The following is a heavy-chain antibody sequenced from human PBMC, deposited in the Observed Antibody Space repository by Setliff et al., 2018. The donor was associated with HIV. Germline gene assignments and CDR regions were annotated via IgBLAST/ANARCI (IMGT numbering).Heavy chain of an antibody. Sequence: PSETLSLTCTVSGGSISNYYWSWIRQPPGKGLECIGYIYYSGSTSYNPSLKSRVTISVDTSKNQFSLKLNSLTAADTAMYYCARGVWSGYYPDAFDIWGQGTMVTVSS. D-gene: IGHD3-3*01. CDR1: GGSISNYY. J-gene: IGHJ3*02. CDR2: IYYSGST. CDR3: ARGVWSGYYPDAFDI. V-gene: IGHV4-59*12.